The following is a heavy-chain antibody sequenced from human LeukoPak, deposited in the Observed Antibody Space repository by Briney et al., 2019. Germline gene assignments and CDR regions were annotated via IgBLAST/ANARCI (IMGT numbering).Heavy chain of an antibody. D-gene: IGHD6-13*01. CDR1: GYTFTGYY. CDR3: ARGQLVHQCDY. CDR2: ISAYNGNT. V-gene: IGHV1-18*04. Sequence: ASVKVSCKASGYTFTGYYMHWVRQAPGQGLEWMGWISAYNGNTNYAQKLQGRVTMTTDTSTSTAYMELRSLRSDDTAVYYCARGQLVHQCDYWGQGTLVTVSS. J-gene: IGHJ4*02.